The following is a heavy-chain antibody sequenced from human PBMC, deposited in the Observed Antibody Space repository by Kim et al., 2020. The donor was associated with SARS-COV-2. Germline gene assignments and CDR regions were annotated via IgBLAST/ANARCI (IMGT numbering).Heavy chain of an antibody. CDR2: IYPGDSDT. CDR3: ARDGGSSLLHYYFDY. D-gene: IGHD6-6*01. J-gene: IGHJ4*02. CDR1: GYSFTSYW. Sequence: GESLKISCKGSGYSFTSYWIGWVRQMPGKGLEWMGIIYPGDSDTRYSPSFQGQVTISADKSISTAYLQWSSLKASDTAMYYCARDGGSSLLHYYFDYWGQGTLVTVSS. V-gene: IGHV5-51*01.